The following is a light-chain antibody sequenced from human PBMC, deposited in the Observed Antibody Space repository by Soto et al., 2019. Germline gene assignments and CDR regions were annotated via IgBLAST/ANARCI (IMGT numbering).Light chain of an antibody. CDR2: AAS. V-gene: IGKV1-9*01. CDR3: QQFNSYPIT. CDR1: QGISSY. J-gene: IGKJ5*01. Sequence: IQLTQSPSSLSASVGDRVTITCRASQGISSYLAWYQQKPGKAPNLLIYAASTLHSGVPSRFSGSGSGTDFTLTISSLQPEDFATYYCQQFNSYPITCGQGTHWRL.